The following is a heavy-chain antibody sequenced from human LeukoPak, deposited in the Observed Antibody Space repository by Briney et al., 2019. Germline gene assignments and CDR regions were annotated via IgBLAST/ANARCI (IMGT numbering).Heavy chain of an antibody. CDR1: GFTSSIYE. Sequence: PGGCLRLSCAASGFTSSIYEMNWVRQAPGKGLEWVSYISSSGSTIYYADSVKGRFTISRDNAKNSLYLQMNSLRAEDTAVYYCARELDWVFDYWGQGTLVTVSS. J-gene: IGHJ4*02. CDR2: ISSSGSTI. CDR3: ARELDWVFDY. D-gene: IGHD3-9*01. V-gene: IGHV3-48*03.